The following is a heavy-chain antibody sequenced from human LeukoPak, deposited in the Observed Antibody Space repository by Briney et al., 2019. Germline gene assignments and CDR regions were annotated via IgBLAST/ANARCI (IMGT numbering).Heavy chain of an antibody. Sequence: GGSLRLSCAASGFTFSSYWMHWVRQAPGKGRVWVSRINSDGSSTNYAHSVKGRFTNSRGNAENTLYLQMNSLRAEHTAVYYCARKAAGLTFDYWGQGTLVTVPS. CDR2: INSDGSST. J-gene: IGHJ4*02. CDR3: ARKAAGLTFDY. V-gene: IGHV3-74*01. D-gene: IGHD6-13*01. CDR1: GFTFSSYW.